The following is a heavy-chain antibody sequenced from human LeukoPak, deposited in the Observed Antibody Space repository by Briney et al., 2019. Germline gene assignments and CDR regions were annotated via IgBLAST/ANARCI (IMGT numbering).Heavy chain of an antibody. CDR3: AKSGIAAAGQRGYFDY. V-gene: IGHV3-30*18. J-gene: IGHJ4*02. CDR2: ISSDASNK. Sequence: GRSPRLSCAASGFNFSSYGMHWVRQAPGKGLEWLAVISSDASNKYYADSVKGRFTISRDNSKNTLYLQMNSLRPEDTAVYYCAKSGIAAAGQRGYFDYWGQGTLVTVSS. D-gene: IGHD6-13*01. CDR1: GFNFSSYG.